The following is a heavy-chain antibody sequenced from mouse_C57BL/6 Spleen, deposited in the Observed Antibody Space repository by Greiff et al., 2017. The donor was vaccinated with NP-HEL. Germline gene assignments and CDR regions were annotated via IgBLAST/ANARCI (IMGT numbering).Heavy chain of an antibody. CDR3: ARGYYYGSLYYAMDY. J-gene: IGHJ4*01. D-gene: IGHD1-1*01. CDR1: GYSFTDYN. Sequence: EVKLMESGPELVKPGASVKISCKASGYSFTDYNMNWVKQSNGKSLEWIGVINPNYGTTSYNQKFKGKATLTVDQSSSTAYMQLNSLTSEDSAVYYCARGYYYGSLYYAMDYWGQGTSVTVSS. CDR2: INPNYGTT. V-gene: IGHV1-39*01.